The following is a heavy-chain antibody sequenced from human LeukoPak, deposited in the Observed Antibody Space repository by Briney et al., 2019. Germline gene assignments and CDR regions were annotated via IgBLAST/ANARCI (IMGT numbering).Heavy chain of an antibody. J-gene: IGHJ6*03. CDR2: INHSGST. V-gene: IGHV4-34*01. CDR3: ARGAWELLLYYYYMDV. CDR1: GGSFSGYY. Sequence: PSETLSLTCAVYGGSFSGYYWSWIRQPPGKGLEWIGEINHSGSTNYNPSLKSRVTISVDTSKNQFSLKLSSVTAADTAVYYCARGAWELLLYYYYMDVWGKGTTVTVSS. D-gene: IGHD1-26*01.